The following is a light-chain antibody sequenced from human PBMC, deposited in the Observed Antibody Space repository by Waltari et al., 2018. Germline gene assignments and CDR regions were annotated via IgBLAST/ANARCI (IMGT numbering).Light chain of an antibody. V-gene: IGKV1D-12*01. CDR1: QGISIW. Sequence: DIQMTQSPSSVSASVGDTVTITCRASQGISIWLAWYQQKPGRIPNLLIYAASSLESGVPSRFSGSGSGTDFTLTITNLQPEDFATYCCQQANSFPFTFGGGTKVEI. CDR2: AAS. J-gene: IGKJ4*01. CDR3: QQANSFPFT.